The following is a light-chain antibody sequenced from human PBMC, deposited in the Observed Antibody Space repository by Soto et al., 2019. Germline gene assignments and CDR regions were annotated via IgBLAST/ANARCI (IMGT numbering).Light chain of an antibody. CDR3: QHFGASPPKYT. Sequence: EVVLTQSPGTLSLSPGERATLSCRASQTVSSSHLAWYQQKPGQAPRLLIYGASDRATDIPDRFSGSGSGTYFTLTISRLETEDFAVYYCQHFGASPPKYTFGQGTKREIK. CDR2: GAS. CDR1: QTVSSSH. J-gene: IGKJ2*01. V-gene: IGKV3-20*01.